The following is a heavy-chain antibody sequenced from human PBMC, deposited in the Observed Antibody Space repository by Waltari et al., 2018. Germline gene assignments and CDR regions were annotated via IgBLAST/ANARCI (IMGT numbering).Heavy chain of an antibody. J-gene: IGHJ4*02. CDR2: VYPARNT. Sequence: EVQLLESGGGLIQPGGSLRLSCAVSGFNVASNYMSGVRQAPGKGLEWVSVVYPARNTYNADSVKGRFTISRDSSDNTFSLQMNNLKVEDTAVYYCTSPPTYWGQGTQVTVSS. V-gene: IGHV3-53*01. CDR3: TSPPTY. CDR1: GFNVASNY.